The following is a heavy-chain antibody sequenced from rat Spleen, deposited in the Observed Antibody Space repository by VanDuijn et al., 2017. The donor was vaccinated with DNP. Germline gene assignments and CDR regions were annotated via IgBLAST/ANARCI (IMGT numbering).Heavy chain of an antibody. V-gene: IGHV5-58*01. J-gene: IGHJ2*01. CDR3: VKAPYFSQ. D-gene: IGHD1-1*01. Sequence: EVQLVESGGDLVQPGTSLKLSCVASGFTFKNYWMTWIRQVPGKGLEWVASINADGGITYYPDSVEGRFTISRDNAEDTVYLQMNSLRSEDTATYYCVKAPYFSQWGQGVMVTVSS. CDR1: GFTFKNYW. CDR2: INADGGIT.